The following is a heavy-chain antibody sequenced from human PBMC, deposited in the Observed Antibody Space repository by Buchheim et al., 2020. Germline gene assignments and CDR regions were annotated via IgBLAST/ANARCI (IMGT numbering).Heavy chain of an antibody. CDR2: IWHDGRNK. CDR1: GFTFSSYG. Sequence: QVQLVESGGGVVQPGRSLRLSCVASGFTFSSYGMHWVRQAPGKGLEWVAVIWHDGRNKYYADSVKGRFTISRDNPKDTLYLQMNSLRAEDTAVYYCARGPLRQVAINYYYGMDVWGQGTT. J-gene: IGHJ6*02. V-gene: IGHV3-33*01. CDR3: ARGPLRQVAINYYYGMDV. D-gene: IGHD5-24*01.